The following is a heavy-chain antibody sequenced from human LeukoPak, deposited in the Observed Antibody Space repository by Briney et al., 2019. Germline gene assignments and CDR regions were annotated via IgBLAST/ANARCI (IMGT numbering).Heavy chain of an antibody. CDR1: GFAFSFYA. CDR3: AKPISGGLAVTADWFHP. Sequence: GGSLRLSCAASGFAFSFYAMSWLRQPPGKGLEWGSPIYANSGTTSYAASVRGRFTISRDNSKNTLYLQVNTLRADDTATYYCAKPISGGLAVTADWFHPWGQGTLVVVSS. J-gene: IGHJ5*01. D-gene: IGHD6-19*01. V-gene: IGHV3-23*01. CDR2: IYANSGTT.